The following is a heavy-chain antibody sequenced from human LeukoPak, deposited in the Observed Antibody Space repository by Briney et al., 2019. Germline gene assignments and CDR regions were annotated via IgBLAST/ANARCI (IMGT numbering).Heavy chain of an antibody. CDR3: DASDF. CDR1: GFTFATYA. V-gene: IGHV3-23*01. J-gene: IGHJ4*02. CDR2: ISETGGGT. Sequence: GGSLRLSCAASGFTFATYAMGWVRQSPGKGLEWVSTISETGGGTHYANSVRGRFTISRDNSKNTLYLQVNNLRAEDTAIYYCDASDFWGQGTLVTVSS.